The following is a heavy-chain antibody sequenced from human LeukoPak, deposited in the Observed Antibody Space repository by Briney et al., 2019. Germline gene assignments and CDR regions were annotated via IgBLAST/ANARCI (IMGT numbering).Heavy chain of an antibody. D-gene: IGHD4-17*01. CDR1: GYTFTSYW. Sequence: GESLKISCKGSGYTFTSYWINWVRQMPGKGLEWMGIIYPGESETRYSPSFQGQVTISADKSITTVYLQWSSLKASDAAMYYCARLYGDYALDYWGQGTLVSVSS. V-gene: IGHV5-51*01. J-gene: IGHJ4*02. CDR3: ARLYGDYALDY. CDR2: IYPGESET.